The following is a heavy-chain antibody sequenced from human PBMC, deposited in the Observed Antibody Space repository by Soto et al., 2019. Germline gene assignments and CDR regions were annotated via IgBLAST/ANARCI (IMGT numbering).Heavy chain of an antibody. CDR2: IYPGNSDT. Sequence: PGESRKISCKGSGYTFTSYWIAWVRQMPGKGLEWMGIIYPGNSDTRYSPSSQGQVTLSAEQSINTAYLQWSSLKASDTAMYYCVRPDSSGYYPDHWGQGTLVTVSS. V-gene: IGHV5-51*01. CDR1: GYTFTSYW. J-gene: IGHJ4*02. CDR3: VRPDSSGYYPDH. D-gene: IGHD3-22*01.